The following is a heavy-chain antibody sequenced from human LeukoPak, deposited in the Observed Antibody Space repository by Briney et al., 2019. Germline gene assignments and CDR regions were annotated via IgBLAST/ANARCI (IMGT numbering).Heavy chain of an antibody. CDR3: ARSPLAGATRVDY. J-gene: IGHJ4*02. Sequence: ASLKVSCKASGYTFTRYGISWVRQAPGQGLEWMGWISGDNGNTKYAQRVQGRVTMSTDTPTSTAYMELGSLTSDDTAIYYCARSPLAGATRVDYWGQGTLVTVSS. D-gene: IGHD1-26*01. V-gene: IGHV1-18*01. CDR2: ISGDNGNT. CDR1: GYTFTRYG.